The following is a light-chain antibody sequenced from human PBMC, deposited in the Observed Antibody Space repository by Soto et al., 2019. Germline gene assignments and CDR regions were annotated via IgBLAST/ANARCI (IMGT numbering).Light chain of an antibody. CDR1: QDIDFY. CDR2: DAS. Sequence: DIQMTQSPSSLSASVGDRVTITCQANQDIDFYLNWYQQKSGKPPKVLIYDASNLESGVPSRFSGSGSGTHFTLTISSLRPEDIATYYFQQYHTLRTFGQGTRLEIK. J-gene: IGKJ5*01. V-gene: IGKV1-33*01. CDR3: QQYHTLRT.